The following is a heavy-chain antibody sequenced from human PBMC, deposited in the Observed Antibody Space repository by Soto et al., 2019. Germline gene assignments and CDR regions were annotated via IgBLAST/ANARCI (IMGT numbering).Heavy chain of an antibody. CDR2: INHSGST. CDR3: ARGPYATIFGVVTPNKFDY. J-gene: IGHJ4*02. V-gene: IGHV4-34*01. Sequence: SETLSLTCAVYGGSFSVYYWSGIRQPPGKGLEWIGEINHSGSTNYNPSLKSRVTISVDTSKNQFSLKLSSVTAADTAVYYCARGPYATIFGVVTPNKFDYWGQGTLVTVSS. D-gene: IGHD3-3*01. CDR1: GGSFSVYY.